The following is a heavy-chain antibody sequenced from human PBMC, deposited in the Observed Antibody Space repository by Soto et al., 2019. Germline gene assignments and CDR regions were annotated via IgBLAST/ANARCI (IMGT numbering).Heavy chain of an antibody. CDR3: ARVGEYYGSGSYSWNSKYYYYGMDV. D-gene: IGHD3-10*01. J-gene: IGHJ6*02. V-gene: IGHV3-23*01. Sequence: GGSMRLSCAASGFTFSSSAMSWVRQAPGKGLEWVSAISGSGGSTYYADSVKGRFTISRDNSKNSLYLQMNSLRAEDTAVYYCARVGEYYGSGSYSWNSKYYYYGMDVWGQGTTVTVSS. CDR2: ISGSGGST. CDR1: GFTFSSSA.